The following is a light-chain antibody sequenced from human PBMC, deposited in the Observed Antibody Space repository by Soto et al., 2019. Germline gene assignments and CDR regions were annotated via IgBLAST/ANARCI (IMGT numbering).Light chain of an antibody. V-gene: IGKV3-11*01. CDR1: QSVSSY. CDR2: DGS. Sequence: EIVLTQSPATLSLSPGERATLSCRASQSVSSYLVWYQQKPGQVPRLLIYDGSNRATGIPARFGGSGSGTDFTLTISGLEPEDSAVYYCQQRSDWPSTFGGGTKVEIK. J-gene: IGKJ4*01. CDR3: QQRSDWPST.